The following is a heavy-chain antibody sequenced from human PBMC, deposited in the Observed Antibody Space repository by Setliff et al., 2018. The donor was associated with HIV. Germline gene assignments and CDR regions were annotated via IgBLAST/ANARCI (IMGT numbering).Heavy chain of an antibody. Sequence: RASVKVSCKASGYTFTNYDINWVRQASGQGLEWVGWMNPNSGNTGYAQKFQGRVTFTRNTSKGTAYMELSSLRPDDTALYFCARGAQDYEDYYFDNWGQGTLVTVSS. D-gene: IGHD4-17*01. J-gene: IGHJ4*02. CDR2: MNPNSGNT. CDR3: ARGAQDYEDYYFDN. V-gene: IGHV1-8*03. CDR1: GYTFTNYD.